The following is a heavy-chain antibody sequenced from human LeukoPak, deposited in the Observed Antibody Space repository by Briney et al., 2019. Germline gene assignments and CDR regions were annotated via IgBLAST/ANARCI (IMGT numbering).Heavy chain of an antibody. Sequence: PSETLSLTCTVSGGSISSYYRTWIRQPPGKGLEWLGQMYYSGSIKYNPSLKSRVTVSTDTSKNQFSLKLRSVTAADTATYYCARGVRHCASTTCFAGAGDIWGQGKMVTVSS. CDR1: GGSISSYY. CDR2: MYYSGSI. CDR3: ARGVRHCASTTCFAGAGDI. V-gene: IGHV4-59*01. D-gene: IGHD2-2*01. J-gene: IGHJ3*02.